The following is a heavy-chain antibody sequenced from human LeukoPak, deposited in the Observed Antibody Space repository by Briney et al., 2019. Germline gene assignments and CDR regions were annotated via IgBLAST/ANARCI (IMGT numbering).Heavy chain of an antibody. CDR1: GYTFTSYA. CDR2: INAGNGNT. CDR3: ARGGNYYGSGSSYFDY. J-gene: IGHJ4*02. D-gene: IGHD3-10*01. V-gene: IGHV1-3*01. Sequence: GASAKVSCKASGYTFTSYAMHWVRQAPGQRLEWMGWINAGNGNTKYSQKFQGRVTITRDTSASTAYMELSSLRSEDTAVYYCARGGNYYGSGSSYFDYWGQGTLVTVSS.